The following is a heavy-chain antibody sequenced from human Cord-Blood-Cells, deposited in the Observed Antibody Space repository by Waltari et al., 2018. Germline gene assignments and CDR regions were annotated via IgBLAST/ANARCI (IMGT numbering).Heavy chain of an antibody. D-gene: IGHD6-19*01. CDR1: GFTFSSYW. V-gene: IGHV3-74*01. J-gene: IGHJ6*02. CDR3: ARDMSSGYYYGMDV. CDR2: INSDGSST. Sequence: EVQLVESGGGLVQPGGSLRLSCAASGFTFSSYWMHWVRQAPGKGLVWGSRINSDGSSTSYADSVKGRFTISRDNAKNTLYLQMNSLRAEDTAVYYCARDMSSGYYYGMDVWGQGTTVTVSS.